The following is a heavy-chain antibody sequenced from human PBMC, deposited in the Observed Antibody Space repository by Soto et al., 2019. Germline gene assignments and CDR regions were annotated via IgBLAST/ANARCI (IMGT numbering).Heavy chain of an antibody. CDR3: ARTTVTTKSDEYFQH. Sequence: QVQLQESGPGLVKPSQTLSLTCTVSGGSISSGGYYWSWIRQHPGKGLEWIGYIYYSGSTYYNPSLKSRVTISVDTSKNQFSLKLSSVTAADTAVYYCARTTVTTKSDEYFQHWGQGTLVTVSS. CDR1: GGSISSGGYY. V-gene: IGHV4-31*03. D-gene: IGHD4-17*01. CDR2: IYYSGST. J-gene: IGHJ1*01.